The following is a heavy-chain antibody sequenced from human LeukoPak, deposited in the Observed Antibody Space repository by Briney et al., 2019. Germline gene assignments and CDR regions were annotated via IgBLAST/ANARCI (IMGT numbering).Heavy chain of an antibody. CDR1: GGSFSGYY. J-gene: IGHJ4*02. D-gene: IGHD3-22*01. CDR3: ARVVSGYSYYFDY. Sequence: SQTLSLTCAVYGGSFSGYYWSWIRQPPGKGLEWIGEINHSGSTNYNPSLKSRVTISVDTSKNQFSLKLSSVTAADTAVYYCARVVSGYSYYFDYWGQGTLVTVSS. CDR2: INHSGST. V-gene: IGHV4-34*01.